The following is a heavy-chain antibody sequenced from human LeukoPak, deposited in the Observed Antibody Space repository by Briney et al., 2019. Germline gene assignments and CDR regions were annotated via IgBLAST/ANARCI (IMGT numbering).Heavy chain of an antibody. CDR1: GGSFSGYY. V-gene: IGHV4-34*01. CDR2: INHSGST. J-gene: IGHJ4*02. CDR3: ASNYYDSSGYYMNY. Sequence: SETLSLTCAVYGGSFSGYYWSWIRQPPGKGLEWIGEINHSGSTNYNPSLKSRVTISVDTSKNQFSLKLSSVTAADTAVYYCASNYYDSSGYYMNYWGQGTLVTVSS. D-gene: IGHD3-22*01.